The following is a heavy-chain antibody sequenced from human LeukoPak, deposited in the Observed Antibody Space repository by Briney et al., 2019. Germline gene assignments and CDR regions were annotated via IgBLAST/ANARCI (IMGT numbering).Heavy chain of an antibody. D-gene: IGHD3-22*01. Sequence: PGGSLSLSCAASGFTFSSYAMSWVRPAPGKGLEWVSAISGSGGSTYYADSVKGRFTISRDNSKNTLYLQMNSLRAEDTAVYYCAKDLAITMIVVGLFDYWGQGTLVTVSS. J-gene: IGHJ4*02. CDR3: AKDLAITMIVVGLFDY. V-gene: IGHV3-23*01. CDR2: ISGSGGST. CDR1: GFTFSSYA.